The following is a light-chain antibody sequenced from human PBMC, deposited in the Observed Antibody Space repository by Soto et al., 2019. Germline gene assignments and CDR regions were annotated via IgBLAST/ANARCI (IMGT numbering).Light chain of an antibody. Sequence: DIQMTQSPSTLSASVGDRVTITCRASQSISSWLAWYQQKPGKAPKLLIYKASGLESGVTSRFSGSGSGTEFTLTISSLQPDDFATYYCQQYNSYSPATFGQGTKVEIK. CDR3: QQYNSYSPAT. V-gene: IGKV1-5*03. CDR1: QSISSW. CDR2: KAS. J-gene: IGKJ1*01.